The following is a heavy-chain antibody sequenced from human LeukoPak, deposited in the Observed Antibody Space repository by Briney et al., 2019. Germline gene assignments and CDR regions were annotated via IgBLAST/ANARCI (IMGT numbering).Heavy chain of an antibody. CDR2: ISPSGDST. CDR1: GYTFTRHY. D-gene: IGHD6-19*01. J-gene: IGHJ4*02. Sequence: ASVKVSCKASGYTFTRHYLHWVRQAPGQGLEWMGVISPSGDSTSYAQKIQGRVTMTRDTSTSTDYMELSSLRSEDTAVYYCARDSTSGWFTVGYWGQGTLVTVSS. V-gene: IGHV1-46*01. CDR3: ARDSTSGWFTVGY.